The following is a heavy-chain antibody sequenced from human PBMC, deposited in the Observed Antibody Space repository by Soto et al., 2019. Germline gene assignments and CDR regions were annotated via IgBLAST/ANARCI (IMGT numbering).Heavy chain of an antibody. D-gene: IGHD3-3*01. CDR3: ATGRVGDFVASINGNYFDR. CDR2: VNPDGDFT. Sequence: ASVKVSCKASGYTFTSHGINWVRQAPGQGLEWMGWVNPDGDFTNYAQTFQGRVTMTTNTSIGTAYMELSSLRSEDTAIYYCATGRVGDFVASINGNYFDRSRKGNLVTVSS. J-gene: IGHJ5*02. CDR1: GYTFTSHG. V-gene: IGHV1-8*01.